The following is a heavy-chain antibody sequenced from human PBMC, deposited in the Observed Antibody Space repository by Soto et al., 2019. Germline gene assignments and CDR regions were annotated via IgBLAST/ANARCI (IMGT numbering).Heavy chain of an antibody. CDR1: GGSISSGDYY. Sequence: QVQLQESGPGLVKPSQTLSLTCTVSGGSISSGDYYWSWIRQPPGKGLEWIGYIYYSGSTYYNPSLKRRVTISVDTSKNQFSLKLSSVTAADTALYYCARDDTTYYDFWFGMDVWGQGTTVTVSS. CDR3: ARDDTTYYDFWFGMDV. CDR2: IYYSGST. J-gene: IGHJ6*02. D-gene: IGHD3-3*01. V-gene: IGHV4-30-4*01.